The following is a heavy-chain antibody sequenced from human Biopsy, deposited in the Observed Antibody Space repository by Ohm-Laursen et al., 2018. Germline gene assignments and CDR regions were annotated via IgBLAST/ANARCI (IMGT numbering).Heavy chain of an antibody. V-gene: IGHV3-66*01. D-gene: IGHD4-17*01. CDR3: VRGLADGVHLN. CDR2: IYTGDIT. J-gene: IGHJ4*02. CDR1: GFTTNSNY. Sequence: SLRLSCAASGFTTNSNYMNWARQAPGKGLEWVSVIYTGDITSYADSVKGRFTISRDISKNALYLHMNSLRAEDRGVYYCVRGLADGVHLNWSQGTLVAVSS.